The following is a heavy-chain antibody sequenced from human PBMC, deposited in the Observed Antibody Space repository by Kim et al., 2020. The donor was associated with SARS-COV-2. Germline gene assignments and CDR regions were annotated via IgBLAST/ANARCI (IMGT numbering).Heavy chain of an antibody. D-gene: IGHD3-9*01. CDR1: GFTFSSYA. J-gene: IGHJ6*02. CDR2: ISYDGSNK. V-gene: IGHV3-30*04. CDR3: ARDRAYYDILTGYYPAHIKQYYYYYGVDV. Sequence: GGSLRLSCAASGFTFSSYAMHWVRQAPGKGLEWVAVISYDGSNKYYADSVKGRFTISRDNSKNTLYLQMNSLRAEDTAVYYCARDRAYYDILTGYYPAHIKQYYYYYGVDVWGQGTTVTVSS.